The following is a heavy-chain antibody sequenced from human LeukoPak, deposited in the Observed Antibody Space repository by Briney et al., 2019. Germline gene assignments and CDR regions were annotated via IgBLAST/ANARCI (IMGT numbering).Heavy chain of an antibody. CDR3: ARMGQWLALDY. J-gene: IGHJ4*02. Sequence: GGSLRLSCAASGFTFSNYWMSWVRQAPGKGLEWVANIKQDGSEKHYVDSVKGRFTISRDNAKNSLFLQMNSLRVEDTAVYYRARMGQWLALDYWGQGTLVTVSS. CDR2: IKQDGSEK. V-gene: IGHV3-7*05. D-gene: IGHD6-19*01. CDR1: GFTFSNYW.